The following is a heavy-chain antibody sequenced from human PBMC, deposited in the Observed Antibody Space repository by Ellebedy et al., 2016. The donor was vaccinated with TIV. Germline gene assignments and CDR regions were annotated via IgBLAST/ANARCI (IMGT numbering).Heavy chain of an antibody. CDR2: IGSSAYST. V-gene: IGHV3-23*01. J-gene: IGHJ3*02. D-gene: IGHD2-8*02. CDR1: GFNFGGHA. Sequence: GESLKISCAASGFNFGGHAMKWVRQAPGKGLEWVSSIGSSAYSTHYADSVKGRFTISRDNSRHTLYLQMNSVRGEDTAVYFCAKDLRYSAGWGGALDIWGHGAMVTVSS. CDR3: AKDLRYSAGWGGALDI.